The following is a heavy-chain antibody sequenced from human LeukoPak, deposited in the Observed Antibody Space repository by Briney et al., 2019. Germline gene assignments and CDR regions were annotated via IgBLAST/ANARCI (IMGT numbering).Heavy chain of an antibody. V-gene: IGHV3-23*01. D-gene: IGHD3-10*01. CDR2: ISSSVSSGGGIT. CDR3: AKYQGWIRGVMNAFDV. J-gene: IGHJ3*01. CDR1: GFTFSRDW. Sequence: GGSLRLSCAASGFTFSRDWMHWVRQAPGKGLEFVSSISSSVSSGGGITYYADSVKGRLTISRDNSKNTVYLQMNSLRAEDTAVYYCAKYQGWIRGVMNAFDVWGQGTMVIVSA.